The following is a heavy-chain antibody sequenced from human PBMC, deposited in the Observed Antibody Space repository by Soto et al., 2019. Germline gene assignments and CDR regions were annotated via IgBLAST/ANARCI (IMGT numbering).Heavy chain of an antibody. CDR2: IIPIFGTA. D-gene: IGHD3-22*01. J-gene: IGHJ3*02. Sequence: SVKVSCKASGGTFSSYAISWVRQAPGQGLEWMGGIIPIFGTANYAQKFQGRVTITADESTSTAYMELSSLRSEDTAVYYCARGGGYYDSSGYHDAFDIWGQGTMVTVSS. CDR1: GGTFSSYA. CDR3: ARGGGYYDSSGYHDAFDI. V-gene: IGHV1-69*13.